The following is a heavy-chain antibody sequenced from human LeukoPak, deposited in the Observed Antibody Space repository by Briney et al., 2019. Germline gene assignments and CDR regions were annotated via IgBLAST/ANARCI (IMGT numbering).Heavy chain of an antibody. CDR3: ARPKLERQGDFDY. V-gene: IGHV1-46*01. CDR1: GYTFTSYY. D-gene: IGHD1-1*01. Sequence: ASVKVSCKASGYTFTSYYMRWVRQAPGQGLEWMGIINPSGGSTNYAQKFQGRVTMTRDTSISTAYMELSRLRSDDTAVYYCARPKLERQGDFDYWGQGTLVTVSS. J-gene: IGHJ4*02. CDR2: INPSGGST.